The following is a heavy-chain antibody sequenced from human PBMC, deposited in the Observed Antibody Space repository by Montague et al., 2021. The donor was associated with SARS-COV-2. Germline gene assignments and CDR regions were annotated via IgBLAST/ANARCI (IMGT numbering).Heavy chain of an antibody. CDR1: GGSFSTYS. D-gene: IGHD3-10*01. V-gene: IGHV4-34*01. Sequence: SETLSLTCAVHGGSFSTYSWNWIRQPPGKGLEWIGEIHHGGSTNYNPSLKSRVTISAGTSKNQFSLKLTSMAAADTAVYYCARLGDGVVPSPILGVGPYYSYYYMDVWGKGTTVTVSS. CDR2: IHHGGST. CDR3: ARLGDGVVPSPILGVGPYYSYYYMDV. J-gene: IGHJ6*03.